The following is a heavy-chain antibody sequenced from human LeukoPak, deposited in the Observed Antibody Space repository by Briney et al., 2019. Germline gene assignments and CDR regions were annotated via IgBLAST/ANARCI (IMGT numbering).Heavy chain of an antibody. D-gene: IGHD1-26*01. CDR3: ARNGRELLGSNWFDP. CDR2: INPSGGST. V-gene: IGHV1-46*01. CDR1: GYTFTSYY. J-gene: IGHJ5*02. Sequence: ASVKVSRKASGYTFTSYYMHWVRQAPGQGLEWMGIINPSGGSTSYAQKFQGRVTMTRDMSTSTDYMELSSLRSEDTAVYYCARNGRELLGSNWFDPWGQGTLVTVSS.